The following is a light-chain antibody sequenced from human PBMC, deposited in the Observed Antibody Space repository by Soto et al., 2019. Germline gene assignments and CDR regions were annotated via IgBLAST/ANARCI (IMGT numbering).Light chain of an antibody. Sequence: EIVMTQSPATLSVSPGERATLSCRASQSVSSNLAWYQQKPGQAPRLLIYGASTRATGIPARFSDSGSGTDFTLTISRLEPEDFAVYYCQQYLTSPKTFGQGTKVDNK. V-gene: IGKV3-15*01. CDR2: GAS. CDR3: QQYLTSPKT. J-gene: IGKJ1*01. CDR1: QSVSSN.